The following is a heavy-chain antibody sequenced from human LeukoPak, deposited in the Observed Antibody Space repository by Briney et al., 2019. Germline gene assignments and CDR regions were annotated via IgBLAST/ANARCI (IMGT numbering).Heavy chain of an antibody. CDR2: ISSSSSTI. CDR3: ARAGYCSSTSCLNWFDP. J-gene: IGHJ5*02. CDR1: GFTFSSYS. Sequence: GGSLRLSCAASGFTFSSYSMTWVRQAPGKGLEWVSYISSSSSTIYYADSVKGRFTISRDNAKNSLYLQMNSLRAEDTAVYYCARAGYCSSTSCLNWFDPWGQGTLVTVSS. D-gene: IGHD2-2*01. V-gene: IGHV3-48*01.